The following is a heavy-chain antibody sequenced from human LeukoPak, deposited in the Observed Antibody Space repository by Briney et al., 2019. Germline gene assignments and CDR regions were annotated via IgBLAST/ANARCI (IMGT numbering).Heavy chain of an antibody. CDR3: ARDNYAGANWFDP. J-gene: IGHJ5*02. Sequence: SVKVSCKAPGGTFSSYAISWVRQAPGQGLEWMGGIIPIFGTANYAQKFQGRVTITTDESTSTAYMELSSLRSEDTAVYYCARDNYAGANWFDPWGQGTLVTVSS. D-gene: IGHD1-7*01. CDR1: GGTFSSYA. CDR2: IIPIFGTA. V-gene: IGHV1-69*05.